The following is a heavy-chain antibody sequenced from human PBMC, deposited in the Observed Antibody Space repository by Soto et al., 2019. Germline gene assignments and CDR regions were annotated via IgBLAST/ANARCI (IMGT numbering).Heavy chain of an antibody. Sequence: QLHESGPGVVKPSETLSLTCTVSGDSINNNDYYWNWIRQTPGKGLEWIGYVYYSGSTYYIPSLKSRLLMSVDTSKNQFSLKLSSVTAADTAIYYCARMSYYYDKWYFDLWGRGTLVTVSS. CDR2: VYYSGST. D-gene: IGHD3-22*01. V-gene: IGHV4-30-4*01. CDR3: ARMSYYYDKWYFDL. CDR1: GDSINNNDYY. J-gene: IGHJ2*01.